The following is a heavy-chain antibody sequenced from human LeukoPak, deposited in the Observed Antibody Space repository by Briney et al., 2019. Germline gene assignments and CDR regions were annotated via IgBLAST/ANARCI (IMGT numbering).Heavy chain of an antibody. CDR3: AKDRASLYYYDRSGYYY. CDR2: ISGSGGST. V-gene: IGHV3-23*01. CDR1: GFTFSSYA. J-gene: IGHJ4*02. Sequence: PGGSLTLSCAASGFTFSSYAMSWVRQAPGKGLEWVSAISGSGGSTYYADSVKGRFTISRDNSKNTLYLQMNSLRAEDTAVYYCAKDRASLYYYDRSGYYYWGQGTLVTVSS. D-gene: IGHD3-22*01.